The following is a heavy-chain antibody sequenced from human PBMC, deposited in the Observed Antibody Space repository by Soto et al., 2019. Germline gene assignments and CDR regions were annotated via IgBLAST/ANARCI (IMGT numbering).Heavy chain of an antibody. D-gene: IGHD3-10*01. J-gene: IGHJ4*02. Sequence: QVQLVQSGAEVKKPGASVKVSCKASGYTFTSYAMHWVRQAPGQRLEWMGWINAGNGNTKYSQKFPGRVTIIRDTSASTAYMELSSLRSEDTAVYYCARDMGFGLSDYWGQGTLVTVSS. V-gene: IGHV1-3*01. CDR1: GYTFTSYA. CDR3: ARDMGFGLSDY. CDR2: INAGNGNT.